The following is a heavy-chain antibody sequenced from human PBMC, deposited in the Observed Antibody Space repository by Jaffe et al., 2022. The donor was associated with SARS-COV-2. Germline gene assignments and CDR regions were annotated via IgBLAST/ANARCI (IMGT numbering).Heavy chain of an antibody. D-gene: IGHD6-25*01. Sequence: EVQLSESGGGLVQPGGSLRLSCSASGFTFSSYDMSWVRQAPGKGLEWVSAIRASGVNTYYADSVKGRFTISRDNSKNTLYLQMHNLRADDTAVYYCAKALDSSTAGKLDSWGQGTLVTVSS. CDR3: AKALDSSTAGKLDS. V-gene: IGHV3-23*01. J-gene: IGHJ5*02. CDR1: GFTFSSYD. CDR2: IRASGVNT.